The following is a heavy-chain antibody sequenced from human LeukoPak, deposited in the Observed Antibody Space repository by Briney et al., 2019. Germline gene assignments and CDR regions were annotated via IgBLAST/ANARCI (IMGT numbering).Heavy chain of an antibody. J-gene: IGHJ4*02. CDR3: AKDRDYAFWSDYYY. V-gene: IGHV3-23*01. Sequence: GGSLRLSCAASGFTFSSYAMSWVRQAPGNGLEWVSAISGSGGSTYYADSVKGRFTISRDSSKNTLYLQMNSLRAEDTAVYYCAKDRDYAFWSDYYYWGQGTLVTVSS. CDR2: ISGSGGST. CDR1: GFTFSSYA. D-gene: IGHD3-3*01.